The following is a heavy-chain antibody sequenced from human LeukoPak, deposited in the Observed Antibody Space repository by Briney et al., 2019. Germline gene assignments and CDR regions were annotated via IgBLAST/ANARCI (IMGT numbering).Heavy chain of an antibody. CDR2: IYSSGST. CDR3: ARVDIRTAFFDY. CDR1: GGSINSYY. Sequence: SETLSLTCTVSGGSINSYYWSWIRQPAGKGLEWIGRIYSSGSTGHNPSLQSRVTMSLDTSKNQYSLNLSSVTAADTAVYYCARVDIRTAFFDYWGQGNLVTVSS. J-gene: IGHJ4*02. V-gene: IGHV4-4*07. D-gene: IGHD5-12*01.